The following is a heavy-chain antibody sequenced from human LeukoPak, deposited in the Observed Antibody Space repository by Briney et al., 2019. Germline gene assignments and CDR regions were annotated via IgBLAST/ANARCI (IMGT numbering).Heavy chain of an antibody. J-gene: IGHJ4*02. CDR3: ARDLCTNGVCYSIYGY. D-gene: IGHD2-8*01. Sequence: ASVKVSCKASGYTFTGDYMHWVRQAPGQGLEWMGWINPNSGGTNYAQKFQGRVTMTRDTSISTAYMELSRLRSDDTAVYYCARDLCTNGVCYSIYGYWGQGTLVTVSS. V-gene: IGHV1-2*02. CDR2: INPNSGGT. CDR1: GYTFTGDY.